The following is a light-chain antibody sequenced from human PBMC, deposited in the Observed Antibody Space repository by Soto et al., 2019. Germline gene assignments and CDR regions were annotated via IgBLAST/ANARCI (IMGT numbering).Light chain of an antibody. Sequence: QSVLTQPASVSWSPGQSITISCTGTSSVVGGSIYVSWFQQHPGKAPRLMIYDVTSRPSGVSNRFSGSKSGNTASLTISGLQAEDEADYYCASYSSSRLYVFGTGTKVTVL. J-gene: IGLJ1*01. V-gene: IGLV2-14*03. CDR2: DVT. CDR1: SSVVGGSIY. CDR3: ASYSSSRLYV.